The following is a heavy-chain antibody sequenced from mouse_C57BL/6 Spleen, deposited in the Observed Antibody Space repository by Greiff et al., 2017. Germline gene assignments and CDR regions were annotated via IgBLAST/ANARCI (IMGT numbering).Heavy chain of an antibody. J-gene: IGHJ3*01. V-gene: IGHV14-3*01. Sequence: EVKLMESVAELVRPGASVKLSCTASGFNIKNTYMHWVKQRPEQGLEWIGRIDPAYGITKYAPKFQGKATIPADTSSNTAYLPLSSQASEDTAIYCWAREPLFAYWGQGTLVTVSA. CDR2: IDPAYGIT. CDR3: AREPLFAY. CDR1: GFNIKNTY.